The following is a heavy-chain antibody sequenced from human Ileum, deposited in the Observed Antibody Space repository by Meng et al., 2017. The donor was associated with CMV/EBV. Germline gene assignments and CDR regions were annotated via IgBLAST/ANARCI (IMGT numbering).Heavy chain of an antibody. CDR1: GASTSSSTND. D-gene: IGHD3-3*01. Sequence: LQLQGSLPGSGNPTETLSLTRTPSGASTSSSTNDWGWSRQPRGKGLEWIGSVYYSGTTYYNPSLKSRVNMSIDTSKNRFSLKLSSAPAADTAVYYCARNVGFYSSQIAYWGQGALVTVSS. CDR3: ARNVGFYSSQIAY. J-gene: IGHJ4*02. V-gene: IGHV4-39*07. CDR2: VYYSGTT.